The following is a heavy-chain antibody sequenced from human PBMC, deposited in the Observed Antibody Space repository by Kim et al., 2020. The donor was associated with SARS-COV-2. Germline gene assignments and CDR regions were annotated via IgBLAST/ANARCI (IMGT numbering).Heavy chain of an antibody. J-gene: IGHJ2*01. D-gene: IGHD6-13*01. CDR3: ARLHSSSWYDYFDL. Sequence: NPTLNSRFTRPVDTSKNQFSLRLSSVTAADTAVYYCARLHSSSWYDYFDLWGRGTLVTVSS. V-gene: IGHV4-59*08.